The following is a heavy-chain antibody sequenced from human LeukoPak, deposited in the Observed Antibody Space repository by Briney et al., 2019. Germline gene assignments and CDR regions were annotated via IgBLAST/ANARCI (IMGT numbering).Heavy chain of an antibody. CDR1: GGSVTTYGSC. V-gene: IGHV4-61*08. D-gene: IGHD3-10*01. J-gene: IGHJ4*02. Sequence: PSATLSLTCTVSGGSVTTYGSCWSWIRQPPGKGLEWIAYDYCGGNTNYNPSLKSRVTISVDTSKNQFSLKLSSVTAADTAVYYCARDYYGSLDYWGQGILVTVSS. CDR3: ARDYYGSLDY. CDR2: DYCGGNT.